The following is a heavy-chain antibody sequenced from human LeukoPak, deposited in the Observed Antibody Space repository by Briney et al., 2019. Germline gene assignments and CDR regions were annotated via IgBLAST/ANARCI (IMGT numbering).Heavy chain of an antibody. J-gene: IGHJ4*02. D-gene: IGHD2-15*01. Sequence: GGSLRLSCAASGFTFSSYWMTWVRQAPGKGLEWVANINEDGSVKYYVDSVKGRFTISRDNSKNTVYLQMNSLRAEDTAVYYCAKHGLPLVVISAPLDYWGQGTLVTVAS. CDR3: AKHGLPLVVISAPLDY. CDR2: INEDGSVK. V-gene: IGHV3-7*01. CDR1: GFTFSSYW.